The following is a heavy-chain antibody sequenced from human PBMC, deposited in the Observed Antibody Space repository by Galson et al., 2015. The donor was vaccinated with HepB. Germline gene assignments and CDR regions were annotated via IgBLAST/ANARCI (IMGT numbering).Heavy chain of an antibody. Sequence: SLRLSCATSGFSFGSEWMAWVRQAPGKGLEWVANIRGDGSMTFYVGSVRGRFTISRDNAKNSLYLQMNSLRAEDTAVYYCAKHWAVAGLGGFDAFDIWGQGTMVTVSS. CDR1: GFSFGSEW. D-gene: IGHD6-19*01. CDR2: IRGDGSMT. V-gene: IGHV3-7*03. J-gene: IGHJ3*02. CDR3: AKHWAVAGLGGFDAFDI.